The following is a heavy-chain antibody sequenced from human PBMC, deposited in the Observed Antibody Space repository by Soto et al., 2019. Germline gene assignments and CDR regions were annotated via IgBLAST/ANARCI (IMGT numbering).Heavy chain of an antibody. J-gene: IGHJ5*02. CDR3: AREFSLPSYYYFWSGYYVNWFDP. V-gene: IGHV1-18*01. Sequence: ASVKVSCKASGYTFTSYGISWVRQAPGQGLEWMGWISAYNGNTNYAQKLQGRVTMTTDTSTSTAYMELRSLRSDDTAVYYCAREFSLPSYYYFWSGYYVNWFDPWGQGTLVTVSS. CDR1: GYTFTSYG. D-gene: IGHD3-3*01. CDR2: ISAYNGNT.